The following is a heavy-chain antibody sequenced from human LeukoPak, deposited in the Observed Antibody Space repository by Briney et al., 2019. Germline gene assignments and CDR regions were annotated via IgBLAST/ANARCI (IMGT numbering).Heavy chain of an antibody. D-gene: IGHD5-12*01. J-gene: IGHJ4*02. CDR2: IKQGGSEK. V-gene: IGHV3-7*01. Sequence: PGGSLRLSCAVSGFTFDKYWMSWVRQPPGKGLEWVANIKQGGSEKQYVDSVKGRFTISRDSANTSLYLQLDSLRPEDTGIYYCARLRRGSSGVEYYFDYWGQGSRVTVSS. CDR3: ARLRRGSSGVEYYFDY. CDR1: GFTFDKYW.